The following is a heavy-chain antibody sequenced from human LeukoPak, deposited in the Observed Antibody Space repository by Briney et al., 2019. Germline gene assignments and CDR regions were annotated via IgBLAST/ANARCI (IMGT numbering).Heavy chain of an antibody. D-gene: IGHD3-22*01. V-gene: IGHV7-4-1*02. CDR2: INTHTGKP. CDR3: TRGWDYYDSSGRHGAFDI. Sequence: GASVTVSCKASGYTFTRYVMYWVRPAPGQELEWVGWINTHTGKPTYARGLTGRFVFFLGAAVSTAELQISSLNVEDTAVYYWTRGWDYYDSSGRHGAFDIWGQGTMVTVSS. J-gene: IGHJ3*02. CDR1: GYTFTRYV.